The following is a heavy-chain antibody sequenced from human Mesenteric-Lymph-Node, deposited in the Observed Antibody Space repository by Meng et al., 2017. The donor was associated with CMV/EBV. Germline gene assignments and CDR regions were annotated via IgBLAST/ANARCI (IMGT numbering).Heavy chain of an antibody. J-gene: IGHJ4*02. Sequence: KASGYTFTGYYMHWVRQAPEHGLEWIGWINIFNGDTGYAQMFQGRVIMNRDISTSTAYLEVRSLKSDDTAVYYCARGGSDYSNHVDYWGQGTLVTVSS. CDR2: INIFNGDT. CDR1: GYTFTGYY. V-gene: IGHV1/OR15-2*01. CDR3: ARGGSDYSNHVDY. D-gene: IGHD4-11*01.